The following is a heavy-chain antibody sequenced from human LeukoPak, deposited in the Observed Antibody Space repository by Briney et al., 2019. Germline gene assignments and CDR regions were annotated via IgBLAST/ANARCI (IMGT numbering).Heavy chain of an antibody. Sequence: SVKVSCKASGGTFSSYAISWVRQAPGQGLEWMGGIIPIFGTANYAQKFQGRVTITADESTSTAYMELSSLRSEDTAVYYCARGNRRYSGSYLTFDYWGLGTLVTVSS. V-gene: IGHV1-69*13. J-gene: IGHJ4*02. CDR2: IIPIFGTA. D-gene: IGHD1-26*01. CDR3: ARGNRRYSGSYLTFDY. CDR1: GGTFSSYA.